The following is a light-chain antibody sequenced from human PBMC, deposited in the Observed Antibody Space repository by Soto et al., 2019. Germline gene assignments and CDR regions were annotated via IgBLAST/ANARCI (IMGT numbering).Light chain of an antibody. V-gene: IGKV1-5*03. CDR2: KAS. CDR3: QQYNSFIFT. J-gene: IGKJ3*01. CDR1: QSISSW. Sequence: DIQMTQSPSTLSASVGDRVTITCRASQSISSWLAWYQQKPGKAPKLLIYKASSLESGVPSRFSGSGSGTDFTLTISSLQPDEFATYYCQQYNSFIFTFGPGTKVDIK.